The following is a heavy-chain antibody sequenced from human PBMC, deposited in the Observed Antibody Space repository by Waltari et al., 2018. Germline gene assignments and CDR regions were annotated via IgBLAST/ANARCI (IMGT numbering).Heavy chain of an antibody. J-gene: IGHJ4*02. CDR2: IIPIFCTG. V-gene: IGHV1-69*12. Sequence: QVQLVQSGAEVKKPGSSVKVSCKASGGTFSSYDISWVRQAPGQGLEWLGGIIPIFCTGNYAQKCEGRVTITADESTWTAYMERSSLRSEDTAVYYCARGNGGYYDRGPLDFDYWGQGTLVTVSS. CDR1: GGTFSSYD. D-gene: IGHD3-22*01. CDR3: ARGNGGYYDRGPLDFDY.